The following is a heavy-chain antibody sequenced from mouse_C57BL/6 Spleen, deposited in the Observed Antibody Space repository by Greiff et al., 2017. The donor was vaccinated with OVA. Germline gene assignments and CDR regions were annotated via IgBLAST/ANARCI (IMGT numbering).Heavy chain of an antibody. CDR1: GYTFTGYW. CDR3: ALRAY. V-gene: IGHV1-9*01. J-gene: IGHJ3*01. CDR2: ILPGSGST. Sequence: QVQLQQSGAELMKPGASVKLSCKATGYTFTGYWIEWVKQRPGHGLEWIGAILPGSGSTNYHEKFKGKATFTADTSSNTAYMQLSSLTTEDSAIYYCALRAYWGQGTLVTVSA.